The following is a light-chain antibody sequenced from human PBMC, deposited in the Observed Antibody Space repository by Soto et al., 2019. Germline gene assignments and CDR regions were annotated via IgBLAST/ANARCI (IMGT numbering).Light chain of an antibody. CDR2: VAS. J-gene: IGKJ2*01. CDR3: QQANSFPHT. Sequence: DIQMTQSPSSVSASVGDRVTITCRASQDINNWLAWYQQKPGKAPKLLISVASILQSGVPSRFSGSGSGTDYTLTIGSLQPEDFATYYCQQANSFPHTFGLGTRLEIK. CDR1: QDINNW. V-gene: IGKV1-12*01.